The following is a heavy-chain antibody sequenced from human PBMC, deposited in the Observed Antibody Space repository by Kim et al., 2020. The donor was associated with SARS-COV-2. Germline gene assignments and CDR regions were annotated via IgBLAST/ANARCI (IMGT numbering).Heavy chain of an antibody. CDR1: GFTFSSYA. D-gene: IGHD3-22*01. V-gene: IGHV3-23*01. J-gene: IGHJ3*02. CDR3: AKESPYHDYSDSGNDCFDI. CDR2: ITGSGGST. Sequence: GGSLRLSCAASGFTFSSYAMSWVRQAPGKGLEWVSVITGSGGSTYYADSVKGRFTISRDNSKNTLYLQMNSLRAEDTAVYYCAKESPYHDYSDSGNDCFDIWGQGTMVTVSS.